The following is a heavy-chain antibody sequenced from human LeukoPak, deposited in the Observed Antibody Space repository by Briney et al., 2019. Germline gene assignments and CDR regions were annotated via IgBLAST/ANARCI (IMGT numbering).Heavy chain of an antibody. CDR1: VFTFGSYT. CDR3: ARAYSGSYEDY. V-gene: IGHV3-21*01. D-gene: IGHD1-26*01. CDR2: ISSSSSYI. J-gene: IGHJ4*02. Sequence: PGGSLRLSCAASVFTFGSYTMNWVRQAPGKGLEWVSSISSSSSYIDYADSVEGRFTISRDNAKNSLYLQMNSLRAEDTAVYYCARAYSGSYEDYWGQGTLVTVSS.